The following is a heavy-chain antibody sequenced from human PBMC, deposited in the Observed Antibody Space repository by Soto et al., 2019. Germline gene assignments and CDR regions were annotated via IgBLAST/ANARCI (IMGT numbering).Heavy chain of an antibody. V-gene: IGHV4-34*01. CDR1: GGCFSSYY. Sequence: PXGTLVLSFAVYGGCFSSYYGSWIRQPPGKGLEWIEEINHSGSTNYNPFLNSLVTISVDTSMNQSSLKLSSVTAANTAVYYGAKGLRSSSSGRDFDYWGQGHLVTV. CDR2: INHSGST. D-gene: IGHD6-6*01. CDR3: AKGLRSSSSGRDFDY. J-gene: IGHJ4*01.